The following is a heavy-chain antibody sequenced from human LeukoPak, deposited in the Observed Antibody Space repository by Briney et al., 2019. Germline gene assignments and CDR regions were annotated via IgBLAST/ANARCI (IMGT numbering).Heavy chain of an antibody. CDR3: ARDRSQRAYSYGPDGE. V-gene: IGHV3-23*01. D-gene: IGHD5-18*01. Sequence: GGSLRLSCAASGFTFNTFAMSWVRQAPGKGLEWVSVISASGDTTYYADSVKGRFTISRDNSKNTLFLQMNSLRAEDTAVYYCARDRSQRAYSYGPDGEWGQGTLVTVSS. J-gene: IGHJ4*02. CDR1: GFTFNTFA. CDR2: ISASGDTT.